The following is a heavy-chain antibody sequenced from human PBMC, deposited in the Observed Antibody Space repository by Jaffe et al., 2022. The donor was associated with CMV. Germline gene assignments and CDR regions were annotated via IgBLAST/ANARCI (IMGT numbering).Heavy chain of an antibody. Sequence: EVQLVESGGGLVKPGGSLRLSCAASGFTFSNAWMSWVRQAPGKGLEWVGRIKSKTDGGTTDYAAPVKGRFTISRDDSKNTLYLQMNSLKTEDTAVYYCTTEKGDSYCSGGSCYFYYYYGMDVWGQGTTVTVSS. CDR2: IKSKTDGGTT. CDR3: TTEKGDSYCSGGSCYFYYYYGMDV. CDR1: GFTFSNAW. D-gene: IGHD2-15*01. J-gene: IGHJ6*02. V-gene: IGHV3-15*01.